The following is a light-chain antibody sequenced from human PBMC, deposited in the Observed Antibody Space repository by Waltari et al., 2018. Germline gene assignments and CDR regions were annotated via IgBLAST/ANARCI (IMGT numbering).Light chain of an antibody. CDR1: KLGATY. Sequence: SYELTQPPSVSVSPGQTANITCSGAKLGATYVHWYQQKPGQSPVLVIYQDTKRPSGIPERLSGSNSGNTGTLTISGTQAMDEADYYCQAWDRTTAIFGGGTKLTVL. J-gene: IGLJ2*01. CDR2: QDT. V-gene: IGLV3-1*01. CDR3: QAWDRTTAI.